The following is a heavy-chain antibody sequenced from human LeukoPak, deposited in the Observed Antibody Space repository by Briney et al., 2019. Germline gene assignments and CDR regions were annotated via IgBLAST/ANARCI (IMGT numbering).Heavy chain of an antibody. CDR1: GGSLSDYY. V-gene: IGHV4-59*01. D-gene: IGHD3-10*01. CDR3: ARLGPGGHGEFDY. CDR2: FYYSGST. J-gene: IGHJ4*02. Sequence: SETLSLTCTVSGGSLSDYYWTWVRQPPGRGLGWIGYFYYSGSTNYNPSLKSRVTISVDTSKTQFSLKLTSVTAADTAVHYCARLGPGGHGEFDYWGQGILVTVSS.